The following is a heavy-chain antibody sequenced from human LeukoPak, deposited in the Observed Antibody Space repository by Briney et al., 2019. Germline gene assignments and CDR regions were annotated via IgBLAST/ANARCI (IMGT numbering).Heavy chain of an antibody. V-gene: IGHV1-18*01. D-gene: IGHD3-3*01. Sequence: GGSVTVSCKTSGYTFPNYGITWVRQAPGQGLEWMGWIRADNGNTEYSRKFQGRVTMTIDTSTSTAYMDLRSLRSDDTAVYYCARELYYDFWSGPEDYWGQGTLVTVSS. CDR3: ARELYYDFWSGPEDY. J-gene: IGHJ4*02. CDR1: GYTFPNYG. CDR2: IRADNGNT.